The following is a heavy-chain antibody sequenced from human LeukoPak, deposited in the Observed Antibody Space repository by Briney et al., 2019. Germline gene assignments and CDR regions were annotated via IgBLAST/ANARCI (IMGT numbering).Heavy chain of an antibody. CDR2: ISHSGST. CDR3: ARNMVGETTFDY. Sequence: SETLSLTCTVSGGSISSSSYYWGWIRQPPGKGLEWIGEISHSGSTGYNPSLKSRVTISVDKSKNHFSLELSSVTAADTAVYYCARNMVGETTFDYWGQGTLVTVSS. CDR1: GGSISSSSYY. V-gene: IGHV4-39*07. J-gene: IGHJ4*02. D-gene: IGHD2/OR15-2a*01.